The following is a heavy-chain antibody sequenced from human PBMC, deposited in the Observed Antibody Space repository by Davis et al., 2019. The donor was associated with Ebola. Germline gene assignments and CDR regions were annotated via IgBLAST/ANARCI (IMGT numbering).Heavy chain of an antibody. CDR1: GYTFTSYG. D-gene: IGHD6-13*01. Sequence: ASVKVSCKASGYTFTSYGISWVRQAPGQGLEWMGWISAYNGNTNYAQKLQGRVTMTTDTSTSTAYMELRSLRSDDTAVYYCASSRIAAAGTTSGGMDVWGQGTTVTVSS. CDR3: ASSRIAAAGTTSGGMDV. J-gene: IGHJ6*02. V-gene: IGHV1-18*04. CDR2: ISAYNGNT.